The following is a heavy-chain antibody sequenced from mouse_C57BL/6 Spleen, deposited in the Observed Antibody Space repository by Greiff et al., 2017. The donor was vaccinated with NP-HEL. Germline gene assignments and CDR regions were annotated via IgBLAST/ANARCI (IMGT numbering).Heavy chain of an antibody. CDR3: ARDGYYGYCEV. CDR2: ISSGSSTI. J-gene: IGHJ1*03. Sequence: EVKLVESGGGLVKPGGSLKLSCAASGFTFSDYGMHWVRQAPEKGLEWVAYISSGSSTIYYADTVKGPFTISRDNAKNPLFRQLTSLRSEDTAMYYCARDGYYGYCEVWGTGTTVTVSS. D-gene: IGHD1-2*01. CDR1: GFTFSDYG. V-gene: IGHV5-17*01.